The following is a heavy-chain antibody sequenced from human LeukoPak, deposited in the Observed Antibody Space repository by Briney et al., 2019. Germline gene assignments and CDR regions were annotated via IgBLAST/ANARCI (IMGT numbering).Heavy chain of an antibody. CDR3: ATQSITLVVVISPFDY. J-gene: IGHJ4*02. CDR2: IKQDGSEK. V-gene: IGHV3-7*01. CDR1: GFSFNSYW. D-gene: IGHD3-22*01. Sequence: GGSLRLSCAASGFSFNSYWMSWVRQAPGKGLEWVANIKQDGSEKYYVDSVKGRFTISRDNAKKSLYLQMNSLKPDDTAVYYCATQSITLVVVISPFDYWGQGTLVTVSS.